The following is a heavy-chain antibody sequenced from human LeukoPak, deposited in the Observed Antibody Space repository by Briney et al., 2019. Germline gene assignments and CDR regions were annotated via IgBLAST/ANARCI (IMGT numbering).Heavy chain of an antibody. V-gene: IGHV4-4*07. CDR2: IYTSGST. CDR3: ASSVDTAMVGVY. Sequence: PSETLSLTRSVSGGSLGSYYWNWIRQPAGKGLEWIGHIYTSGSTNYNPALKSRVSMSLDTSKNQFSLKLSSVTAADTAVYYCASSVDTAMVGVYWGQGTLVTVSS. CDR1: GGSLGSYY. J-gene: IGHJ4*02. D-gene: IGHD5-18*01.